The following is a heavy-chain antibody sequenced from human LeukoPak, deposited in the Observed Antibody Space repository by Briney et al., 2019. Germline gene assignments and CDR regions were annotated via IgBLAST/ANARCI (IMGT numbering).Heavy chain of an antibody. CDR3: AKRGCGSSWHFDYYYYYMDV. J-gene: IGHJ6*03. CDR2: ISWNSGSI. D-gene: IGHD6-13*01. CDR1: GFTFDDYA. Sequence: GGSLRLSCAASGFTFDDYAMHWVRQAPGKGLEWVSGISWNSGSIGYADSVKGRFTISRDNAKNTLYLQMNSLRAEDTAVYYCAKRGCGSSWHFDYYYYYMDVWGKGTTVTISS. V-gene: IGHV3-9*01.